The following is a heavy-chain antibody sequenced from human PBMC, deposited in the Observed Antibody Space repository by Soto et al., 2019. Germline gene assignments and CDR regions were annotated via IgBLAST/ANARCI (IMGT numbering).Heavy chain of an antibody. CDR2: MSAYHGNT. CDR1: GYTFTSYG. Sequence: QVQLVQSGAEVKKPGASVKVSCKASGYTFTSYGISWVRQAPGQGLEWMGWMSAYHGNTNYAQKLQGSVTMNTDTSTSTADMSLRSPRSDDTAVDYCARCYYDTSGQPNPAFDIWGQGTMVTVSS. J-gene: IGHJ3*02. V-gene: IGHV1-18*01. CDR3: ARCYYDTSGQPNPAFDI. D-gene: IGHD3-22*01.